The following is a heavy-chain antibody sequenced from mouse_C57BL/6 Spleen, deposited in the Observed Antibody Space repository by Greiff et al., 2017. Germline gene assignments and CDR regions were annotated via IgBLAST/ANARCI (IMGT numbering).Heavy chain of an antibody. CDR1: GFTFSDYG. CDR2: ISSGSSTI. V-gene: IGHV5-17*01. D-gene: IGHD1-1*01. Sequence: DVMLVESGGGLVKPGGSLKLSCAASGFTFSDYGMHWVRQAPEKGLEWVAYISSGSSTIYYADTVKGRFTISRDNAKNTLFLQMTSLRSEDTAMYYCARRYYGSSHWYFDVWGTGTTVTVSS. CDR3: ARRYYGSSHWYFDV. J-gene: IGHJ1*03.